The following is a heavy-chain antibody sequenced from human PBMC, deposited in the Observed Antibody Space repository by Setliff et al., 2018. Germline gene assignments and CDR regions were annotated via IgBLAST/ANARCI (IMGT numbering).Heavy chain of an antibody. J-gene: IGHJ4*02. D-gene: IGHD1-26*01. CDR2: INSDGSTT. Sequence: GGSLRLSCAASGFTFSNYWIHWVRQVPGRGLVWVSRINSDGSTTNYADSVKGRFTTSRENAKNTLYLQMNSLRAEDTAVYYCCSGSYLFVYWGQGSLVTVSS. CDR3: CSGSYLFVY. CDR1: GFTFSNYW. V-gene: IGHV3-74*01.